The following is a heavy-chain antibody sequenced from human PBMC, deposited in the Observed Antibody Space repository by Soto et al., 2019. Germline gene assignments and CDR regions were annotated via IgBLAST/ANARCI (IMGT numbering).Heavy chain of an antibody. CDR1: GGSISSYY. J-gene: IGHJ5*02. CDR3: AGLRFLEWFNTWFDP. V-gene: IGHV4-59*08. Sequence: PSETLPLTRTVAGGSISSYYWSCIRQPPGKGLEWIGYIYYSGSTNYNPSLKSRVTISVDTSKNQFSLKLSSVTAADTAVYYCAGLRFLEWFNTWFDPWGQGTLVTVSS. CDR2: IYYSGST. D-gene: IGHD3-3*01.